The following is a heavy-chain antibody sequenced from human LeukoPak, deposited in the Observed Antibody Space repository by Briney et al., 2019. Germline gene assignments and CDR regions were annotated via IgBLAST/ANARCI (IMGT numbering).Heavy chain of an antibody. J-gene: IGHJ4*02. V-gene: IGHV1-8*01. CDR3: ARGGSSYNDEHEEFDY. D-gene: IGHD3-22*01. CDR1: GYTFTSHD. Sequence: ASVKVSCKASGYTFTSHDINWDRQAPGQGLEWMGWMNPNSGYTGYEQKFQGRVTMTRDTSTSTAYMELSSLRSEDTAVYYCARGGSSYNDEHEEFDYWGQGTVVTVSS. CDR2: MNPNSGYT.